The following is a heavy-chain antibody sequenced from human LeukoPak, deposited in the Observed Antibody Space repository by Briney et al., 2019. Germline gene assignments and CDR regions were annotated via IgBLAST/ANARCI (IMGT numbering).Heavy chain of an antibody. V-gene: IGHV3-30-3*01. D-gene: IGHD3-22*01. CDR2: ISFDGRNK. Sequence: GRSLRLSCAASGFTFSSYAMHWVRQAPGKGLEWVAVISFDGRNKYYADSVKGRFIISRDNSKNTLYLQMNSLRAEDTAVYYCARAVRYYCDSSGYYNNWFDPWGQGTLVTVSS. CDR3: ARAVRYYCDSSGYYNNWFDP. CDR1: GFTFSSYA. J-gene: IGHJ5*02.